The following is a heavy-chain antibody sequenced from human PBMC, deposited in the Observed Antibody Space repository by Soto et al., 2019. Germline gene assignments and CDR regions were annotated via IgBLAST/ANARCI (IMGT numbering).Heavy chain of an antibody. CDR2: IIPIFGTA. Sequence: GASVKVSCKASGGTFSSYAINWVRQAPGQGLEWMGGIIPIFGTANYAQKFQGRVTITADESTSTAYMELSSLRSEDTAVYYCARPLYGSGSYSLHYYYYGMDVWGQGTTVIVSS. CDR3: ARPLYGSGSYSLHYYYYGMDV. CDR1: GGTFSSYA. D-gene: IGHD3-10*01. J-gene: IGHJ6*02. V-gene: IGHV1-69*13.